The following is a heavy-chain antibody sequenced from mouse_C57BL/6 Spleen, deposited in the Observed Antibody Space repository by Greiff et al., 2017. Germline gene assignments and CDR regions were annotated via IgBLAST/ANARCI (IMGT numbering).Heavy chain of an antibody. CDR1: GYTFTSYW. Sequence: QVQLQQPGAELVKPGASVKLSCKASGYTFTSYWMHWVKQRPGQGLEWIGMIHPNSGSTNYNEKFKSKATLTVDKSSSTAYMQLSSLTSEDSAVYYCARLDYGSSPYAMDYWGQGTSVTVSS. J-gene: IGHJ4*01. D-gene: IGHD1-1*01. CDR2: IHPNSGST. CDR3: ARLDYGSSPYAMDY. V-gene: IGHV1-64*01.